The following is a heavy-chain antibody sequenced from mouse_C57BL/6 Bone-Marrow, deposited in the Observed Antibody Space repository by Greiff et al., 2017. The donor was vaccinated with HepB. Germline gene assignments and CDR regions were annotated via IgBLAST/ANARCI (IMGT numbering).Heavy chain of an antibody. D-gene: IGHD1-1*01. CDR2: ISDGGSYT. Sequence: EVKLQESGGGLVKPGGSLKLSCAASGFTFSSYAMSWVRQTPEKRLEWVATISDGGSYTYYPDNVKGRFTISRDNAKNNLYLQMSHLKSEDTAMYYCARGAPTTVVGYWGQGTTLTVSS. CDR1: GFTFSSYA. V-gene: IGHV5-4*03. CDR3: ARGAPTTVVGY. J-gene: IGHJ2*01.